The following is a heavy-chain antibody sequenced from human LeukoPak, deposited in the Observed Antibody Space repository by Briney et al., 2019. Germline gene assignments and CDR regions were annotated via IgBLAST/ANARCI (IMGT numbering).Heavy chain of an antibody. Sequence: GGSLRLSCAASGVTFSSYWMNWARQAPGKGLEWVSAISGSGGSTYYADSVKGRFTISRDNSKNTLYLQMNSLRAEDTAVYFCAKRGSSVNATPRDYFDYWGQGNLVTVSS. CDR3: AKRGSSVNATPRDYFDY. V-gene: IGHV3-23*01. CDR2: ISGSGGST. J-gene: IGHJ4*02. D-gene: IGHD2-15*01. CDR1: GVTFSSYW.